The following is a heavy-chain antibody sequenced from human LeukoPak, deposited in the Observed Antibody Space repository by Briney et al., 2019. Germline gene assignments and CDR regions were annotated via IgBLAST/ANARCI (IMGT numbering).Heavy chain of an antibody. D-gene: IGHD4-17*01. CDR2: INHSGST. J-gene: IGHJ4*02. V-gene: IGHV4-34*01. Sequence: SETLSLTCAVYGGSFSGYYWSWIRQPPGKGLEWIGEINHSGSTNYNPSLKSRVTISVDTSKNQFSLKLSSVTAADTAVYYCARWATVTMDYWGQGTLVTVPS. CDR1: GGSFSGYY. CDR3: ARWATVTMDY.